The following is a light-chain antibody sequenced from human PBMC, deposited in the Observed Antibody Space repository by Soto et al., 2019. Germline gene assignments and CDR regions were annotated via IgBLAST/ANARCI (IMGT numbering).Light chain of an antibody. CDR2: DAS. J-gene: IGKJ3*01. CDR1: QDINNC. CDR3: QQYDNLPLT. V-gene: IGKV1-33*01. Sequence: DIQMPQIPSSLSASVGDRVTITCQASQDINNCLNWYHQKPGKAPNLLIYDASNLESGVPSRFNGSGSGTHFTLTISSLQPEDTATYSCQQYDNLPLTFGPGTKVEIK.